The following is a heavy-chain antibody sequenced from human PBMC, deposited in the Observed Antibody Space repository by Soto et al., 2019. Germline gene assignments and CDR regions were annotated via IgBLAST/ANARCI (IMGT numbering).Heavy chain of an antibody. V-gene: IGHV1-18*01. CDR2: ISAYNGNT. Sequence: ASVKVARKASGYTFTNYGISWVRQAPGQGLEWMGWISAYNGNTNYAQKFQGRVTMTTDTSTSTAYMELRSLRSEATAVYYCARAGYSISTSWRQSDSSGMDVWGKGTTVTVS. CDR3: ARAGYSISTSWRQSDSSGMDV. CDR1: GYTFTNYG. D-gene: IGHD2-2*01. J-gene: IGHJ6*04.